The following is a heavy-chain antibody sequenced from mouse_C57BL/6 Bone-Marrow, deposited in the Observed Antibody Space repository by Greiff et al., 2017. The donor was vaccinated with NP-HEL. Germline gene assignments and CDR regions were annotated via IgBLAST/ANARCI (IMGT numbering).Heavy chain of an antibody. CDR3: ARHYYGSSHWYFDV. V-gene: IGHV1-82*01. CDR1: GYAFSSSW. J-gene: IGHJ1*03. Sequence: QVHVKQSGPELVKPGASVKISCKASGYAFSSSWMNWVKQRPGKGLEWIGRIYPGDGDTNYNGKFKGKATLTADKSSSTAYMQLSSLTSEDSAVYFCARHYYGSSHWYFDVWGTGTTVTVSS. CDR2: IYPGDGDT. D-gene: IGHD1-1*01.